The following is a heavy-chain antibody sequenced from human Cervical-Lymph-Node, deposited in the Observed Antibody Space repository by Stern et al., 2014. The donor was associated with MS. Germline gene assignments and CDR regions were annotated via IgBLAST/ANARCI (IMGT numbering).Heavy chain of an antibody. D-gene: IGHD2-2*01. CDR1: GFTFSTYA. CDR2: TSGSVVYT. J-gene: IGHJ6*02. CDR3: AKDLGRGVVVVPLYGLDV. V-gene: IGHV3-23*04. Sequence: EVQLVVSVGGLVQPGGSLRLSCAASGFTFSTYAFSWVRQAPGKVLAWVSMTSGSVVYTYYSDSVKGRFTISRDNSKSMLYLEMQSLRAEDTAVYHCAKDLGRGVVVVPLYGLDVWGQGTTVTVSS.